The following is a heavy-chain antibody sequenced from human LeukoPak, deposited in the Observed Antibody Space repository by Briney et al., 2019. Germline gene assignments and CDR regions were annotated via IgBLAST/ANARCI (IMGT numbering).Heavy chain of an antibody. V-gene: IGHV3-21*01. CDR2: ISSRSTYI. CDR1: GFTFSNYY. Sequence: GGSLRLSCAASGFTFSNYYMNWVRQAPGKGLEWVSSISSRSTYIYYADSVKGRFIISRDNDKNSLYLQMNSLRVEDTAIYYCARDLINYGGHCLDFWGQGTLVTVSS. CDR3: ARDLINYGGHCLDF. D-gene: IGHD4-11*01. J-gene: IGHJ4*02.